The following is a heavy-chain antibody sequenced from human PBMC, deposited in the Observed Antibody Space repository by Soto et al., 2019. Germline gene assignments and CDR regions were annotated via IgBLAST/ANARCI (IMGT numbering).Heavy chain of an antibody. CDR2: VHHSWGS. CDR1: GGSISSYY. D-gene: IGHD3-10*01. Sequence: QVQLQESGPGLVKPSETMSLSCTVSGGSISSYYWSWFRQSPGKRMEWSGYVHHSWGSSYNPSLQGXVXXSLATSTSQFSLKVTSVTATDTAVYYCARQGFGPLHGLVDVWGQGTTVTVSS. J-gene: IGHJ6*02. V-gene: IGHV4-59*08. CDR3: ARQGFGPLHGLVDV.